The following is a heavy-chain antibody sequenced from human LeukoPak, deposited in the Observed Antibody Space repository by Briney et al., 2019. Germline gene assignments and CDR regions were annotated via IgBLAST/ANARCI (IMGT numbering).Heavy chain of an antibody. CDR3: ARDRLGTTYGGENAFDI. D-gene: IGHD2-21*01. CDR1: GYTFTSYG. J-gene: IGHJ3*02. V-gene: IGHV1-18*01. Sequence: ASVKVSCKASGYTFTSYGISWVRQAPGQGLEWMGWISAYNGNTNYAQKLQGRVTMTTDTSTSTAYMELSSLRSEDTAVYYCARDRLGTTYGGENAFDIWGQGTMVTVSS. CDR2: ISAYNGNT.